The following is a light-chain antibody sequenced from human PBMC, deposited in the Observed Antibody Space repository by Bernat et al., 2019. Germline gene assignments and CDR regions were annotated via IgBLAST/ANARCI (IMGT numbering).Light chain of an antibody. J-gene: IGKJ4*01. V-gene: IGKV3-11*01. Sequence: EIVFTQSPGTLSLSPGERVTLSCRASQSVTYQLAWYQHKPGQAPRLLIFDASNRATGIPARFSGSGSGTDFTLTISSLESEDFAVYYCQQRYSWPITFGGGTKVEIK. CDR1: QSVTYQ. CDR3: QQRYSWPIT. CDR2: DAS.